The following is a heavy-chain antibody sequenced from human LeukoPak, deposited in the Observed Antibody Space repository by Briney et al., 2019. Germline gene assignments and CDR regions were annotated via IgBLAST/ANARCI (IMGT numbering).Heavy chain of an antibody. CDR3: VNTGSIVVVPAAMSFDY. J-gene: IGHJ4*02. Sequence: GGSPRLSCSASGFTFSSYAMHWVRQAPGKGLEYVSAISSNGGSTYYADSVRGRFTISRDNSKNTLYLQMSSLRAEDTAVYYCVNTGSIVVVPAAMSFDYWGQGTLVTVSS. V-gene: IGHV3-64D*06. CDR1: GFTFSSYA. CDR2: ISSNGGST. D-gene: IGHD2-2*01.